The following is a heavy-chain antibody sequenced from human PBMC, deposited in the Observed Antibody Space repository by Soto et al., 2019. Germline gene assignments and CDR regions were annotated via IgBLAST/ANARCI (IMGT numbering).Heavy chain of an antibody. V-gene: IGHV1-3*01. D-gene: IGHD3-10*01. CDR1: GYTLTTYA. Sequence: QVQLVQSGAEVKKPGASVKVSCKASGYTLTTYAMHWVRQAPGQRLEWMGWINAGNGNTKYSQKFQGRVTITSDTSANTAYMELSSLRSEDTAVYYCAREPLSDGEAWVLDPWGQGTLVTVSS. CDR2: INAGNGNT. CDR3: AREPLSDGEAWVLDP. J-gene: IGHJ5*02.